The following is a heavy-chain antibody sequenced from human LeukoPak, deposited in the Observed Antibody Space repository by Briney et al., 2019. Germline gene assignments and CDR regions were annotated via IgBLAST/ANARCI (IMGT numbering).Heavy chain of an antibody. V-gene: IGHV4-59*01. J-gene: IGHJ5*02. CDR3: ARAHPTFDP. Sequence: SETLSLTCTVSGGSISSYYWSWIRQPPGKGLEWIGYIYYSGSTNYNPSLKSRVTISVDTSKNQFSLKLSSVTAADTAVYYYARAHPTFDPWGQGTLVTVSS. CDR1: GGSISSYY. CDR2: IYYSGST.